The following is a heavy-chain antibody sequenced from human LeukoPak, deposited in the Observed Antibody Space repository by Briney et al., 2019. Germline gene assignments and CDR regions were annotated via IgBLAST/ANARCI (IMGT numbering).Heavy chain of an antibody. V-gene: IGHV3-21*01. CDR3: ARDTYRGGSSMDV. D-gene: IGHD6-6*01. Sequence: GGSLRLSCAASGFTFRSYSMNWVRQAPGKGLEWVSSISISSYIYYSASVKGRFTISRDNAKNSLYLQMNSLRAEDTAVYYCARDTYRGGSSMDVWGKGTTVTVSS. CDR1: GFTFRSYS. J-gene: IGHJ6*03. CDR2: ISISSYI.